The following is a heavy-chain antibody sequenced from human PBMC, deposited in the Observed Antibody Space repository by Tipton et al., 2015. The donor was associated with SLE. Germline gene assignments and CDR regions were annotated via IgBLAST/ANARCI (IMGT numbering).Heavy chain of an antibody. CDR2: IYYTGST. V-gene: IGHV4-59*11. D-gene: IGHD4-11*01. Sequence: TLSLTCIVSGGSISSHFWSWIRQPPGKGLEWIGYIYYTGSTNYNPSLRSRVTISVDTSKNQFSLKLSSVTAADTAVYYCARDPDYTGGYYFDYWGQGTLVTVSS. J-gene: IGHJ4*02. CDR1: GGSISSHF. CDR3: ARDPDYTGGYYFDY.